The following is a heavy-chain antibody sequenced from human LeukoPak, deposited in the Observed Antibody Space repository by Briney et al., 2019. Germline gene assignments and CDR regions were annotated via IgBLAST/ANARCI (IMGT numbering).Heavy chain of an antibody. CDR1: GFTFSSYW. Sequence: GGSLRLSCAASGFTFSSYWMSWVRQAPGKGLEWVANIKQDGSEKYYVDSVKGRFTISRDNAKNSLYLQMNSLRAEDTAVYYCARAGIVGASGYFGYWGQGTLVTVSS. CDR3: ARAGIVGASGYFGY. D-gene: IGHD1-26*01. CDR2: IKQDGSEK. J-gene: IGHJ4*02. V-gene: IGHV3-7*01.